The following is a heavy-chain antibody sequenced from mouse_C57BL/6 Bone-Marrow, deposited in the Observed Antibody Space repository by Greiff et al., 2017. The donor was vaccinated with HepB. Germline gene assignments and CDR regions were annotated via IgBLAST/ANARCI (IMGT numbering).Heavy chain of an antibody. V-gene: IGHV1-69*01. CDR2: IDPSDSYT. J-gene: IGHJ3*01. Sequence: QVQLQQPGAELVKPGASVKMSCKASGYTFTSYWITWVKQRPGQGLEWIGEIDPSDSYTNYNQKFKGKSTLTVDKSSSTAYMQLSSLTSEDSAVYYCARSPWAWFAYWGQGTLVTVSA. CDR1: GYTFTSYW. CDR3: ARSPWAWFAY. D-gene: IGHD4-1*01.